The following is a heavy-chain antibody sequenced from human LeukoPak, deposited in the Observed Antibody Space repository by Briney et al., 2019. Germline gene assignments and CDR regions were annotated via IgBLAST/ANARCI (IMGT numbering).Heavy chain of an antibody. D-gene: IGHD6-19*01. CDR3: ARGGWSYDY. Sequence: SETLSLTCTGSGGSISSYYWSWVRQPPGKGLEWIGYVYYSGSTNYNPSLKSRVTISVDTSKNQFSLRLSSVTAADTAVYHCARGGWSYDYWGQGTLVTVSS. CDR2: VYYSGST. J-gene: IGHJ4*02. V-gene: IGHV4-59*01. CDR1: GGSISSYY.